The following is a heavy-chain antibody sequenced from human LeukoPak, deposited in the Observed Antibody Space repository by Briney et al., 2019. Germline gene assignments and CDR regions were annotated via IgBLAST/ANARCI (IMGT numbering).Heavy chain of an antibody. CDR1: GGSSSGYY. Sequence: PSETLSLTCAVYGGSSSGYYWSWIRQPPGKGLEWIGEINHSGSTNYNPSLKSRVTISVDTSKNQFSLKLSSVTAADTAVYYCARGLGGYCSSTSCRRGYWFDPWGQGTLVTVSS. CDR3: ARGLGGYCSSTSCRRGYWFDP. V-gene: IGHV4-34*01. CDR2: INHSGST. J-gene: IGHJ5*02. D-gene: IGHD2-2*01.